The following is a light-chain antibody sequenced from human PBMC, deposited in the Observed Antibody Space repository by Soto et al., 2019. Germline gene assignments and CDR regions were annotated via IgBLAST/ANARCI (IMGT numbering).Light chain of an antibody. CDR3: TAWDSSRSAVL. CDR2: GDS. J-gene: IGLJ3*02. Sequence: QSVLTQPPSASGTTGQRVTITCSGSSSNIGSNYVYWYQQLAGTAPKLLIYGDSQRPSGVPDRFSGSKSGTSASLAISGLRSEDEADYYCTAWDSSRSAVLFGGGTKLTVL. CDR1: SSNIGSNY. V-gene: IGLV1-47*02.